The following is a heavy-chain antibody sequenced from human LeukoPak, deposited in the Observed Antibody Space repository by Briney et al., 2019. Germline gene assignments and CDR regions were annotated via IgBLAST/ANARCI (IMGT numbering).Heavy chain of an antibody. V-gene: IGHV1-2*02. CDR2: INPNSGGT. Sequence: ASVKVSCKASGYTFTGYYMHWVRQAPGQGLEWMGWINPNSGGTNYAQKFQGRVTMTRDTSISTAYMELSRLRSDDTAVYYCARMGVAGPYDWGSEAFDIWGQGTMVTVSS. CDR1: GYTFTGYY. CDR3: ARMGVAGPYDWGSEAFDI. D-gene: IGHD7-27*01. J-gene: IGHJ3*02.